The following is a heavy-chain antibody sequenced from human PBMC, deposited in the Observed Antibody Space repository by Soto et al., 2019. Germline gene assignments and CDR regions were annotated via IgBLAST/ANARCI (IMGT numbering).Heavy chain of an antibody. CDR2: INPIFGTA. V-gene: IGHV1-69*13. Sequence: SVKVSCKASGYTFTSYYMHWVRQAPGQGLEWMEIINPIFGTANYAQKFQGRVTITADESTSTAYMELSSLRSEDTAVYYCAREMRITIFGLVILWILDVWGQGTTVTVSS. CDR3: AREMRITIFGLVILWILDV. J-gene: IGHJ6*02. CDR1: GYTFTSYY. D-gene: IGHD3-3*01.